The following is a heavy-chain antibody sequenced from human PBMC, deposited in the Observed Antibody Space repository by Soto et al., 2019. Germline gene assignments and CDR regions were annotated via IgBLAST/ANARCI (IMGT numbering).Heavy chain of an antibody. CDR3: ARAPSGCSSTSCYTDWFDP. D-gene: IGHD2-2*02. CDR1: GYTFTSYG. Sequence: ASVKVSCKASGYTFTSYGISWVRQAPGQGLEWMGWISADNGNTNYSQKLQGRVTMTTDTSASTAYLELSSLRSEDTAVYYCARAPSGCSSTSCYTDWFDPWGQGTLVTVSS. J-gene: IGHJ5*02. V-gene: IGHV1-18*01. CDR2: ISADNGNT.